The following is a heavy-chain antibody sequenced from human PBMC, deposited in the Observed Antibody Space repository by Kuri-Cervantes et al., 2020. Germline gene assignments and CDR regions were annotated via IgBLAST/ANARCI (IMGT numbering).Heavy chain of an antibody. CDR2: IYSGGST. CDR1: GFTVSSNY. V-gene: IGHV3-66*01. D-gene: IGHD3-3*01. Sequence: GESLKISCAASGFTVSSNYMSWVRQAPGKGLEWVSVIYSGGSTYYADSVKGRFTISRDNSKNTLYLQMNSLIGEDTAVYYCARESGYWGQGTLVTVSS. J-gene: IGHJ4*02. CDR3: ARESGY.